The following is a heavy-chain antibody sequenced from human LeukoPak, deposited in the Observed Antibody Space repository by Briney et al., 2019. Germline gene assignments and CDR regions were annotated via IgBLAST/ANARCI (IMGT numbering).Heavy chain of an antibody. V-gene: IGHV3-30*18. Sequence: PGGSLRLSCAASGFAFSTYGMQWVRQAPGKGLEWVAVISYDGKVKHYTDSVKGRFTISRDNSRNTLYLQMNSLGTEDTAPYYCAKEIHPRSSNGWPFDYWGQGTLVTVSS. CDR3: AKEIHPRSSNGWPFDY. CDR2: ISYDGKVK. J-gene: IGHJ4*02. D-gene: IGHD6-19*01. CDR1: GFAFSTYG.